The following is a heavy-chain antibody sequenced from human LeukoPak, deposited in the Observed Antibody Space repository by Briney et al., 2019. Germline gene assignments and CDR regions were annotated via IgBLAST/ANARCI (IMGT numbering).Heavy chain of an antibody. CDR3: ARPRREDYDSSGCLDY. Sequence: GRSLRLSCAASGFTFSSYAMHWVRQAPGKGQEWVAVISYDGSNKYYADSVKGRFTISRDNSKNTLYLQMNSLRAEDTAVYYCARPRREDYDSSGCLDYWGQGTLVTVSS. CDR1: GFTFSSYA. D-gene: IGHD3-22*01. J-gene: IGHJ4*02. V-gene: IGHV3-30*04. CDR2: ISYDGSNK.